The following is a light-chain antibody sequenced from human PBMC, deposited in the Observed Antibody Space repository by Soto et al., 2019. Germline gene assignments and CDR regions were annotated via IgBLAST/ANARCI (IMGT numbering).Light chain of an antibody. CDR3: QQRSDWPLT. CDR1: QSVTSY. Sequence: EIVLPQSPATLSLSPGARATLSRRASQSVTSYLAWYQQKPGQAHRLLIYDVSNRASGIPARFSGSGSETDFTLTISSLEPEEFAVYYCQQRSDWPLTFGQGTRLEI. J-gene: IGKJ5*01. CDR2: DVS. V-gene: IGKV3-11*01.